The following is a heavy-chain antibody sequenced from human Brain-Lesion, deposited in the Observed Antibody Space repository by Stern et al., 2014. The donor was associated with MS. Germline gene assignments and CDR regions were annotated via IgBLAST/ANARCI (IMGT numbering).Heavy chain of an antibody. V-gene: IGHV3-23*04. J-gene: IGHJ1*01. CDR3: AKWPHHIAVAGTRYFQH. CDR2: LSGPGGPT. CDR1: GFSFSTYA. Sequence: VQLVESGGGLVQPGGSLRLSCAASGFSFSTYAMSWVRQTPGTGLQWVSGLSGPGGPTDYAGSVKRRFTISRDKSKNTLSLQMDSLRADDAAVYYCAKWPHHIAVAGTRYFQHWGQGTLVTVSS. D-gene: IGHD6-19*01.